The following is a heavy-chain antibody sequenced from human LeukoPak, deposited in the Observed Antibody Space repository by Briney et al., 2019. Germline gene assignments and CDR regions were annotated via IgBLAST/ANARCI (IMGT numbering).Heavy chain of an antibody. D-gene: IGHD6-6*01. CDR2: INHSGST. CDR3: ARGPKGSSSSLYYFDY. J-gene: IGHJ4*02. Sequence: SETLSLTCAVYGGSFSGYYWSWIRQPPGKGLEWIGGINHSGSTNYNPSLKSRVTISVDTSKNQFSLKLSSVTAADTAVYYCARGPKGSSSSLYYFDYWGQGTLVTVSS. CDR1: GGSFSGYY. V-gene: IGHV4-34*01.